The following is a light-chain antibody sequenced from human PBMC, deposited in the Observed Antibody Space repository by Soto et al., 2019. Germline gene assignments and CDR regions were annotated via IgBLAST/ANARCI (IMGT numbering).Light chain of an antibody. Sequence: QSVLTQPPSASGTPGQRVTISCSGSSSNIGTNYVYWYQQLPGTAPKLLVDSYNQRPSGVPDRFSGSKSGTSASLAISGLRSEDEADDYCAAWDDSRSGYVFGTGTKLTVL. V-gene: IGLV1-47*02. J-gene: IGLJ1*01. CDR1: SSNIGTNY. CDR3: AAWDDSRSGYV. CDR2: SYN.